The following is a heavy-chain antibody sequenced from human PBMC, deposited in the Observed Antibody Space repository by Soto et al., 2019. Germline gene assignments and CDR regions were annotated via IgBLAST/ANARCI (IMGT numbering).Heavy chain of an antibody. V-gene: IGHV4-4*02. CDR3: ARGLGRPPTFDI. Sequence: KSXXTLSLRCAVSGGSVGSSNWWSWVLQPPGKGLEWIGEIYHSGSTNYNPSLKSRVTISVDKYKNQFSLKLSSLTAADTAVYYCARGLGRPPTFDIWGQGTMVTVSS. J-gene: IGHJ3*02. CDR1: GGSVGSSNW. CDR2: IYHSGST. D-gene: IGHD3-16*01.